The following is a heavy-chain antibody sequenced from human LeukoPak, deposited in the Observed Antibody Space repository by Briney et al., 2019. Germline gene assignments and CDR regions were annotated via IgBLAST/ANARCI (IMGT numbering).Heavy chain of an antibody. D-gene: IGHD3-22*01. CDR1: GYTFTSYG. V-gene: IGHV1-18*01. CDR3: ARDWYYYDSSGSYHDAFDI. CDR2: ISAYNGNT. J-gene: IGHJ3*02. Sequence: GASVKVSCKASGYTFTSYGISWVRQAPGQGLEWMGWISAYNGNTNYAQNLQGRVTMTTDTSTSTAYMELRSLRSDDTAVYYCARDWYYYDSSGSYHDAFDIWGQGTMVTVSS.